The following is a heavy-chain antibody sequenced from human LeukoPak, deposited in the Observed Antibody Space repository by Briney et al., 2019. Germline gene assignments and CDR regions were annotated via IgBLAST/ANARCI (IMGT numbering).Heavy chain of an antibody. CDR2: IKQDGSEK. V-gene: IGHV3-7*01. D-gene: IGHD3-22*01. CDR3: ARDRDHYYDSSGYYDY. CDR1: GFTFSSYW. Sequence: PGGSLRLSCAASGFTFSSYWMSWVRQAPGEGLEWVANIKQDGSEKYYVDSVKGRFTISRDNAKNSLYLQMNSLRAEDTAVYYCARDRDHYYDSSGYYDYWGQGTLVTVSS. J-gene: IGHJ4*02.